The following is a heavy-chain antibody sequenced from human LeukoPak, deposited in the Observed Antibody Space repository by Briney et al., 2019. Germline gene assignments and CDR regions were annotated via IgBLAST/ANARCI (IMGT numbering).Heavy chain of an antibody. CDR3: AKLLWTLRYFDY. J-gene: IGHJ4*02. D-gene: IGHD3-9*01. V-gene: IGHV3-23*01. Sequence: GGSLRLSCAASGFTFSNYAMSWVRQAPGKGLEWVSAICGGGGSTYYADSVRGRFTISRGDSKNMLYLQMNSLRAEDTAVYYCAKLLWTLRYFDYWGQGTLVTVSS. CDR2: ICGGGGST. CDR1: GFTFSNYA.